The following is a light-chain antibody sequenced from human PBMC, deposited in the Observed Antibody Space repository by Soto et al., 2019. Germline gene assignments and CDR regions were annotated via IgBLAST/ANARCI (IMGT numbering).Light chain of an antibody. V-gene: IGLV3-21*02. J-gene: IGLJ2*01. CDR1: NIESKS. CDR2: DDS. CDR3: QVWDSNSDHVV. Sequence: SYELTQPPSVSVAPGQTARIACGGNNIESKSVHWYQQKPGLAPVLVVYDDSARPSGIPERFSGSNSGNTATLTISRVEAGDEADYYCQVWDSNSDHVVFGGGTKVTVL.